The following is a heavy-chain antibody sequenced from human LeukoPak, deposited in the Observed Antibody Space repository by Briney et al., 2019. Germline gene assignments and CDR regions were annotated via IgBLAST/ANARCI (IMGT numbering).Heavy chain of an antibody. J-gene: IGHJ4*02. V-gene: IGHV3-23*01. D-gene: IGHD3-10*01. CDR1: GFTFSSYA. CDR3: AKSGVLLWFGESKGLGY. Sequence: PGGSLRLSCAASGFTFSSYAMSWVRQAPGKGLEWVSAISGSGGSTYYADSVKGRFTISRDNSKNTLYLQMNSLRAEDTAVYYCAKSGVLLWFGESKGLGYWGQGTLVTVSS. CDR2: ISGSGGST.